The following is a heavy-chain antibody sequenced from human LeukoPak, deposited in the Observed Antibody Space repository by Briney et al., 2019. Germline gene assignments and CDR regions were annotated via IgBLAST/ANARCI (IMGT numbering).Heavy chain of an antibody. V-gene: IGHV3-74*01. CDR3: ARICSSTDCLIPD. CDR1: GFTFRRHW. J-gene: IGHJ4*02. D-gene: IGHD2-2*01. Sequence: GGSLRLSCAASGFTFRRHWMHWVRQAPGKGLVWISRINSDASDTNYADFVKGRFTISRDNAKNTVYLQINSLRDEDTAVYYCARICSSTDCLIPDWGQGTLVTVSS. CDR2: INSDASDT.